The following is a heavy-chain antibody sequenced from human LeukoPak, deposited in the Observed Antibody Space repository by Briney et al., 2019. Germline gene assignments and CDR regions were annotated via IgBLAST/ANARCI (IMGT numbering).Heavy chain of an antibody. CDR2: INPNSGGT. D-gene: IGHD6-13*01. J-gene: IGHJ3*02. CDR3: ARPQQLVLDDAFDI. CDR1: GYTFTGYY. Sequence: ASVKVSCKASGYTFTGYYMHWVRQAPGQGLEWMGWINPNSGGTNNAQKFQGRVTMTRDTSISTAYMELSRLRSDDTAVYYCARPQQLVLDDAFDIWGQGTMVTVSS. V-gene: IGHV1-2*02.